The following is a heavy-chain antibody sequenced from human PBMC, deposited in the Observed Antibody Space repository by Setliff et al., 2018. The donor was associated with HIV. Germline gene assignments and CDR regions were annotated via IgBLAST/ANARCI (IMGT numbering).Heavy chain of an antibody. Sequence: ASVKVSCKASGYTFTGYYMHWVRQAPGQGLEWMGRINPNSGGTNYAQKFQGRVTMTRDTSTSTAYMELSSLRSEDTAVYYCAIGGNGYNWVLVDAFDIWGQGTMVTVSS. CDR3: AIGGNGYNWVLVDAFDI. V-gene: IGHV1-2*06. CDR2: INPNSGGT. J-gene: IGHJ3*02. CDR1: GYTFTGYY. D-gene: IGHD5-12*01.